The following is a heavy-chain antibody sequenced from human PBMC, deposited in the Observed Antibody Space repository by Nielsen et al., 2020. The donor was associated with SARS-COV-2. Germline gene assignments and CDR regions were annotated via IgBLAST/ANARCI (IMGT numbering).Heavy chain of an antibody. D-gene: IGHD4-17*01. CDR3: AKDRYGDYYFDY. J-gene: IGHJ4*02. CDR2: ISGSGGST. Sequence: GESLKISCAASGFTFSSYAMSWVRQAPGKGLEWVSAISGSGGSTYYADSVKGRFTISRDNSKNTLYLQMSSLRAEDTAVYYCAKDRYGDYYFDYWGQGTLVTVSS. CDR1: GFTFSSYA. V-gene: IGHV3-23*01.